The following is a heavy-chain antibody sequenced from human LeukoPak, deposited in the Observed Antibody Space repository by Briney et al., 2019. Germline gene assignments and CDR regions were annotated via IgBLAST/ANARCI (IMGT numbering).Heavy chain of an antibody. CDR2: INPNSGAT. D-gene: IGHD6-19*01. V-gene: IGHV1-2*02. CDR1: GYTFTGQY. J-gene: IGHJ4*02. Sequence: GASVKVSCKAFGYTFTGQYLHWVRQAPGQALEWMGWINPNSGATTYAQTFQGRVTMTRDTSISTVYMDLSSLTSDDTAVYYCARVGSGWYLLYWGQGTLVTVSS. CDR3: ARVGSGWYLLY.